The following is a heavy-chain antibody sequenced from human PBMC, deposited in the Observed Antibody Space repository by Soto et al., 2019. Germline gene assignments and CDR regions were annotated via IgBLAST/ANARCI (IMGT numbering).Heavy chain of an antibody. Sequence: QVQLVQSGAEVKKPGSSLKVSCKASGDTFDIYGFNWVRQAPGQGLEWLGTIIPIFGTADYAQKFEGRVSITADKSTSTAYMELASLTSEDSAIYYRARGGIHFYDDSGHAFDYWGQGTLITVSS. CDR2: IIPIFGTA. D-gene: IGHD3-22*01. CDR1: GDTFDIYG. V-gene: IGHV1-69*06. CDR3: ARGGIHFYDDSGHAFDY. J-gene: IGHJ4*02.